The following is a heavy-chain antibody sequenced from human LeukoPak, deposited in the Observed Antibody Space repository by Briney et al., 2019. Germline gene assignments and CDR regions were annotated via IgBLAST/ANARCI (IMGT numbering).Heavy chain of an antibody. CDR2: IYYSGRA. D-gene: IGHD4-11*01. V-gene: IGHV4-39*01. CDR3: ARQSLSNYYFDY. CDR1: SDTIGGSSYY. Sequence: PSETLSLTCNVSSDTIGGSSYYWCWIRQPPGKGLEFIVRIYYSGRAYYNPSLKSRVTVSIDTSKKQFYLNLRSVTAADTAVYFCARQSLSNYYFDYWGQGTLVTVSS. J-gene: IGHJ4*02.